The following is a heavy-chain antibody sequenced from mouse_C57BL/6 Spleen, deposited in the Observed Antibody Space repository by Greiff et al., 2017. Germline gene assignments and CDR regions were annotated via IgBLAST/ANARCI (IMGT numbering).Heavy chain of an antibody. CDR3: ARPGYYGSSPYYFDY. V-gene: IGHV1-54*01. Sequence: QVQLQQSGAELVRPGTSVKVSCKASGYAFTNYLIEWVKQRPGQGLEWIGVINPGSGGTNYNEKFKGKATLTADKSSSTAYMQLSSLTSEDSAVYFCARPGYYGSSPYYFDYWGQGTTLTVSS. J-gene: IGHJ2*01. CDR2: INPGSGGT. D-gene: IGHD1-1*01. CDR1: GYAFTNYL.